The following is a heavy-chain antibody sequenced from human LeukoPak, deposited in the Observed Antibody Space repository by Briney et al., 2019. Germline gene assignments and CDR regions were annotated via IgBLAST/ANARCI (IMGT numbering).Heavy chain of an antibody. Sequence: PSETLSLPCTVSGGSINNYYWSWIRQPLGKGLEWIGYIYYSGGDMNYNPSLKSRLTISVDTSKNQISLMLTSMTAADTAVYYCARQPAATAAFDIWAQGTMVTVSS. V-gene: IGHV4-59*08. D-gene: IGHD5-18*01. CDR1: GGSINNYY. CDR3: ARQPAATAAFDI. CDR2: IYYSGGDM. J-gene: IGHJ3*02.